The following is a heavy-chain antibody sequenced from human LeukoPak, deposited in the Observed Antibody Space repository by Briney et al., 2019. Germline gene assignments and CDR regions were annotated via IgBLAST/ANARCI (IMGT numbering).Heavy chain of an antibody. CDR2: IWDDGYTD. CDR3: ARPSYYGSESQLYYFGY. J-gene: IGHJ4*02. V-gene: IGHV3-33*01. CDR1: GFSFNNYG. D-gene: IGHD3-10*01. Sequence: GGSLRLSCAASGFSFNNYGMHWVRQAPGKGLEWVAVIWDDGYTDFFAESVNGRFTISRDNSKNTLYLQMDSLRVEDTAVYYCARPSYYGSESQLYYFGYWGQGTLVTVSS.